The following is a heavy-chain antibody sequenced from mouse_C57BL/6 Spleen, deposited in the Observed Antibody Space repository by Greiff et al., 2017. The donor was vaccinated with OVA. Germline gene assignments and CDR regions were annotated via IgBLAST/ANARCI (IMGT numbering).Heavy chain of an antibody. Sequence: QVQLQQPGAELVKPGASVKLSCKASGYTFTSYWMHWVKQRPGRGLEWIGRIDPNSGGTKNNEKFKSKATLTVDKPSSTAYMQLSSLTAEDYAVYYCARPDSAGYAWLADWGQGTLVTVSA. D-gene: IGHD3-2*02. CDR3: ARPDSAGYAWLAD. V-gene: IGHV1-72*01. CDR2: IDPNSGGT. CDR1: GYTFTSYW. J-gene: IGHJ3*01.